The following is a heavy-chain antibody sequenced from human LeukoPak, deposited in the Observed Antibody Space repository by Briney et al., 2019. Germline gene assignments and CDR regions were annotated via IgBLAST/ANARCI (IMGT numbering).Heavy chain of an antibody. CDR1: RFIFSDYY. Sequence: GGSLRLSCAASRFIFSDYYMSWIRQAPGKGLEWVSDISSSSSHTNYADSVKGRFTISRDNAKNSLYLQMNSLKAEDTAVYYCAKNIGYDYPSDYWGQGTLVTVSS. D-gene: IGHD5-12*01. J-gene: IGHJ4*02. CDR3: AKNIGYDYPSDY. CDR2: ISSSSSHT. V-gene: IGHV3-11*06.